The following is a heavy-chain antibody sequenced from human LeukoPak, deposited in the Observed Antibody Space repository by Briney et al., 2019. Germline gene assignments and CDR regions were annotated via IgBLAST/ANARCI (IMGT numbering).Heavy chain of an antibody. D-gene: IGHD2-15*01. Sequence: ASVKVSCKASGYPFTSYYMHWVRQAPGRGLEWMGIINPTYGSTSYAQRFLGRVTMTRDTSTSTVYMELSSLRSEDTAVYYCAKDFTQVVVVAATNSWFDPWGQGTLVTVSS. J-gene: IGHJ5*02. CDR2: INPTYGST. CDR3: AKDFTQVVVVAATNSWFDP. CDR1: GYPFTSYY. V-gene: IGHV1-46*01.